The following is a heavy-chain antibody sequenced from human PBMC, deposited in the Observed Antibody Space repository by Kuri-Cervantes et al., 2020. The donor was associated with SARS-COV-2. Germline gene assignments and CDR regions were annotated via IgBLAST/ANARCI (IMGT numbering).Heavy chain of an antibody. J-gene: IGHJ6*02. CDR3: AKMGDNYIKGDYGSEV. CDR1: GFSFSRFP. Sequence: GESLKISCAASGFSFSRFPMHWVRHAPGRGLEWVALTSNDGYNRFYADFLKGRFTISRDNSKNTLHLDMNSLRPEDTGVYYCAKMGDNYIKGDYGSEVWGQGITVTVSS. V-gene: IGHV3-30*18. CDR2: TSNDGYNR. D-gene: IGHD3-16*01.